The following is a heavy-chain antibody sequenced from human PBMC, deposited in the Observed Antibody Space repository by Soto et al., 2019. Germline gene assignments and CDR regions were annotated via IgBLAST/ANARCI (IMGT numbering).Heavy chain of an antibody. D-gene: IGHD3-10*01. CDR3: ARVGGFRATTIDY. Sequence: SETLSLTCTVSGGSISSGDYYWSWIRQPPGKGLERIGYIYYSGSTYYNPSLKSRVTISVDTSKNQFSLKLSSVTAADTAVYYCARVGGFRATTIDYWGQGTLVTVSS. J-gene: IGHJ4*02. CDR2: IYYSGST. V-gene: IGHV4-30-4*01. CDR1: GGSISSGDYY.